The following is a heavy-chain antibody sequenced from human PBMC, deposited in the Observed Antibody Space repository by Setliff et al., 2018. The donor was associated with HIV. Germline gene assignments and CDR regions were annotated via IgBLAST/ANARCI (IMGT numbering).Heavy chain of an antibody. V-gene: IGHV1-2*02. CDR1: GDAFTDYY. D-gene: IGHD1-26*01. CDR3: ARRGSGTYDFDY. CDR2: INPNSGGT. Sequence: ASVKVSCKASGDAFTDYYIHWVRQAPGQGLEWMGWINPNSGGTNYAQKFQGRVTMTRDTSISTAFMDLSRLRSDDTAVYYCARRGSGTYDFDYWGQGTLVTVSS. J-gene: IGHJ4*02.